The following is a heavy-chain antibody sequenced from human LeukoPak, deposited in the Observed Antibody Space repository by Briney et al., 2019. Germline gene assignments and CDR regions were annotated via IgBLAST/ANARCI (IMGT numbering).Heavy chain of an antibody. D-gene: IGHD2-15*01. CDR2: ISYDGSNK. CDR1: GFTFSSYG. Sequence: GRSLRLSCAASGFTFSSYGMHWVRQAPGKGLEWVAVISYDGSNKYYADSVKGRFTISRDNSKNTLYLQMNSLRAEDTAVYYCARGVLGGSCFTRWGQGTLVTVSS. V-gene: IGHV3-30*03. J-gene: IGHJ4*02. CDR3: ARGVLGGSCFTR.